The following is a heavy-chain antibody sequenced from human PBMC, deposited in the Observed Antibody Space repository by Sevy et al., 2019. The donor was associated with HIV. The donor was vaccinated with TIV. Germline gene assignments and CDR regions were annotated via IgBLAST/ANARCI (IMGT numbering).Heavy chain of an antibody. CDR1: GYTFTSYA. V-gene: IGHV1-3*01. D-gene: IGHD2-21*02. CDR2: INAGNGNT. J-gene: IGHJ4*02. CDR3: ARDVSDHPGDY. Sequence: ASVKVSCKASGYTFTSYAMHWVRQAPGQRLEGMGWINAGNGNTKYSQKFQGRVTITRDTSASTAYMELSSLRSEDTAVYYCARDVSDHPGDYWGQGTLVTVSS.